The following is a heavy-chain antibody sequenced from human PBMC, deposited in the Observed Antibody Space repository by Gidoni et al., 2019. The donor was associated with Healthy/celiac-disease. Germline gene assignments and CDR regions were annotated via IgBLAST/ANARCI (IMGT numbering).Heavy chain of an antibody. V-gene: IGHV1-69*01. CDR3: ARSRDGYNFGRAFDI. CDR2: IIPICGTA. CDR1: GATFRSYA. D-gene: IGHD5-12*01. Sequence: VQLVQSGADVKMPGSSVKVSCKASGATFRSYAISWVRQAPGQGLEWMGGIIPICGTANYAQKFQGRVTITADESTSTAYMELSSLRSEDTAVYYCARSRDGYNFGRAFDIWGQGTMVTVSS. J-gene: IGHJ3*02.